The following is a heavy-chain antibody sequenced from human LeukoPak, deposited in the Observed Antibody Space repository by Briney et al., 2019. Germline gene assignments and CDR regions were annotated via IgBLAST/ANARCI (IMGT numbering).Heavy chain of an antibody. CDR2: IYTSGST. D-gene: IGHD6-13*01. V-gene: IGHV4-4*07. J-gene: IGHJ4*02. Sequence: SETLSLTSTVSGGSISSYNWSCIRHPPGKGLEWIGRIYTSGSTNYNPSLKSRVTMSVDTSKNQFSLKLSSVTAADTAVYYCARDFGSSWYDYWGQGALVTVSS. CDR3: ARDFGSSWYDY. CDR1: GGSISSYN.